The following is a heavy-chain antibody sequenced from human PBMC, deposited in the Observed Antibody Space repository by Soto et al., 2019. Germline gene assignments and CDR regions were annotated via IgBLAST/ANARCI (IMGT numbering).Heavy chain of an antibody. D-gene: IGHD5-18*01. CDR1: GFTVSSNY. J-gene: IGHJ4*02. Sequence: EVQLVESGGGLVQPGGSLRLSCAASGFTVSSNYMSWVRQAPGKGLEWVSVFYRDGSTYYADSVKGRFTLSRDNSMNTMDLQMNSVRAGDTAGIYVAGRIQLWSPIDYWGQGTLVTVAS. V-gene: IGHV3-66*01. CDR2: FYRDGST. CDR3: AGRIQLWSPIDY.